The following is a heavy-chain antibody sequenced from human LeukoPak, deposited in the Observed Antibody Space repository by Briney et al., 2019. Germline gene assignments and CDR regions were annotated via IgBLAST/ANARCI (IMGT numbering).Heavy chain of an antibody. CDR2: INPNSGGT. CDR1: GYTFTGYY. J-gene: IGHJ6*03. V-gene: IGHV1-2*02. CDR3: ARESVGGGCSSTSCYSYPWTATYYYYYMDV. D-gene: IGHD2-2*01. Sequence: GASVKVSCKASGYTFTGYYMHWVRQAPGQGLEWMGWINPNSGGTNYAQKFQGRVTMTRDTSISTAYMELSRLRSDDTAVYYCARESVGGGCSSTSCYSYPWTATYYYYYMDVWGKGTTVTISS.